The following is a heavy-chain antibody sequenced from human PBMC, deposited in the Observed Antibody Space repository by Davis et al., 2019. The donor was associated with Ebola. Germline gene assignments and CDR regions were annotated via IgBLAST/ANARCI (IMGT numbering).Heavy chain of an antibody. V-gene: IGHV1-46*01. J-gene: IGHJ4*02. CDR3: ARTYSSSSWNYFDS. D-gene: IGHD6-6*01. CDR2: INPSGGST. Sequence: ASVTVSRKASGYTLTSYYIHWVRQAPGQGLEWMGMINPSGGSTKYAQKFQGRVTMTRDTSTSTVYMELSSLRSEDTAIYYCARTYSSSSWNYFDSWGQGTLVTVSS. CDR1: GYTLTSYY.